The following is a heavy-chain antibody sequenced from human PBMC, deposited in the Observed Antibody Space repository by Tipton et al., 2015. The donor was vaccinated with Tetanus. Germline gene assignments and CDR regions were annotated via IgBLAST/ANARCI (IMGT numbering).Heavy chain of an antibody. D-gene: IGHD3-3*01. CDR2: ISYSGST. CDR1: GGSVRSGSYY. CDR3: ARANYDFPKKGPFDS. Sequence: TLSLTCTVSGGSVRSGSYYWNWIRQPPGKGLEWIGYISYSGSTNSNYSLKSRITISQDTSKNQFSLKLTSETAADTAVYYCARANYDFPKKGPFDSWGQGTLVIVSS. J-gene: IGHJ4*02. V-gene: IGHV4-61*01.